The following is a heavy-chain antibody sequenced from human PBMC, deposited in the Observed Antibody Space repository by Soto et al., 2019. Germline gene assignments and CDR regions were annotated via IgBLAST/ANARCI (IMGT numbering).Heavy chain of an antibody. CDR2: IIPIFGTA. CDR1: GGTFSSYA. D-gene: IGHD3-9*01. Sequence: SVKVSCKASGGTFSSYAISWVRQAPGQGLEWMGGIIPIFGTANYAQKFQGRVTITADESTSTAYMGLSSLRSEDTAVYYCARYLSGPYHDILNGYGGYGVGRLDVWGQGTTVTVSS. J-gene: IGHJ6*02. CDR3: ARYLSGPYHDILNGYGGYGVGRLDV. V-gene: IGHV1-69*13.